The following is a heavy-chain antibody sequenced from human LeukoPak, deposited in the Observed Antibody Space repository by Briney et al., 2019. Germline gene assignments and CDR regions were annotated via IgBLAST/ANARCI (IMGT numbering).Heavy chain of an antibody. CDR1: GFTLSSYA. Sequence: PGGSLRLSCAASGFTLSSYAMSWVRQAPGKGLEWVSYISSSSSTIYYADSVKGRFTISRDNAKNSLYLQMNSLRDEDTAVYYCARARASGRSGFDYWGQGTLVTVSS. D-gene: IGHD2-15*01. J-gene: IGHJ4*02. V-gene: IGHV3-48*02. CDR2: ISSSSSTI. CDR3: ARARASGRSGFDY.